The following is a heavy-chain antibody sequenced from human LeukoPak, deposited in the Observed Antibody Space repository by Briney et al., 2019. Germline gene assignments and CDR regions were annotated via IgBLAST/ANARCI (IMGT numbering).Heavy chain of an antibody. Sequence: SQTLSLTCTVSGRSISSGGYYWSWIRQPPGKGLEWIGSIYYSGSTYYNPSLKSRVTISVDTSKDQFSLKLSSVTAADTAVYYCARDDYGDLDYWGQGTLVTVSS. V-gene: IGHV4-39*07. CDR3: ARDDYGDLDY. D-gene: IGHD4-17*01. CDR2: IYYSGST. J-gene: IGHJ4*02. CDR1: GRSISSGGYY.